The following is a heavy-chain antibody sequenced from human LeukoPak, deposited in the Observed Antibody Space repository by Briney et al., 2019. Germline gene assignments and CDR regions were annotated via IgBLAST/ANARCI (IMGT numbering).Heavy chain of an antibody. V-gene: IGHV3-23*01. J-gene: IGHJ5*02. D-gene: IGHD6-13*01. CDR2: ISGSGGST. CDR1: GFTFNSYW. Sequence: GGSLRLSCAASGFTFNSYWMSWVRQAPGKGLEWVSAISGSGGSTYYVDSVKGRFTISRDNSKNTLFLQMSSLRAEDTAVYYCAKDSDSSNWYNWFDPWGQGTVVTVSS. CDR3: AKDSDSSNWYNWFDP.